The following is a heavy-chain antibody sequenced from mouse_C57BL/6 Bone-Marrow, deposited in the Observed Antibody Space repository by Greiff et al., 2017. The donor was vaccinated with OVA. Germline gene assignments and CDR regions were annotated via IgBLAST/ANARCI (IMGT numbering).Heavy chain of an antibody. CDR3: ARLDAMDY. CDR2: ISNGGGST. V-gene: IGHV5-12*01. CDR1: GFTFSDFY. Sequence: EVQGVDSGGGLVQPGGSLKLSCAASGFTFSDFYMYWIRQTPEKRLEWVAYISNGGGSTYYPDTVKGRFTISRDNAKNTLYLQMSRLKSEDTAMYYCARLDAMDYWGQGTSVTVSS. J-gene: IGHJ4*01.